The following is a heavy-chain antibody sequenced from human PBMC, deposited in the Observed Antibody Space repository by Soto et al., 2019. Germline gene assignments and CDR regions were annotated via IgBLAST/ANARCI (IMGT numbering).Heavy chain of an antibody. V-gene: IGHV5-51*01. D-gene: IGHD6-19*01. CDR1: GYSFTSYW. CDR3: ARQVWLKVRHFDY. CDR2: IYPGDSDT. Sequence: LGESLKISCKGSGYSFTSYWIGWVRQMPGKGLEWMGIIYPGDSDTRYSPSFQGQVTISADKSISTAYLQWSSLKASDTAMYYCARQVWLKVRHFDYWGQGTLVTVSS. J-gene: IGHJ4*02.